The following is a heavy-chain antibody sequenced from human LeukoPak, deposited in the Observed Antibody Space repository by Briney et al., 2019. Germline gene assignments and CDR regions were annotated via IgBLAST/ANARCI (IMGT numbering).Heavy chain of an antibody. CDR1: RFSFNNYG. D-gene: IGHD3-10*01. V-gene: IGHV3-30*02. Sequence: PGWSLRLSCASSRFSFNNYGMHWVRQAPGKGLAGVAFLRSEGSNKFYSDSVKGRFIISRDNSKSTLYLEMNSLRAEDTAVYYCATMVRGVIIMGGFAYWGQGTLVTVSS. CDR3: ATMVRGVIIMGGFAY. CDR2: LRSEGSNK. J-gene: IGHJ4*02.